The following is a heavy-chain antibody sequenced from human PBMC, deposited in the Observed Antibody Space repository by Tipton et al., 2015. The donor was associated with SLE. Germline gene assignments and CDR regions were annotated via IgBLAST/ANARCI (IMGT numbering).Heavy chain of an antibody. V-gene: IGHV1-69-2*01. CDR1: GYTFTDYY. J-gene: IGHJ2*01. CDR3: TRMFNWNYGYFDL. D-gene: IGHD1-20*01. CDR2: VDPKDDET. Sequence: QLVQSGAEVKKPGATVKISCKVSGYTFTDYYMHWVQQAPGKGLEWMGLVDPKDDETMYAENFQGRLTMTRDTSIDTAYMELSRLTSEDTAVYYCTRMFNWNYGYFDLWGRGTLVTVSS.